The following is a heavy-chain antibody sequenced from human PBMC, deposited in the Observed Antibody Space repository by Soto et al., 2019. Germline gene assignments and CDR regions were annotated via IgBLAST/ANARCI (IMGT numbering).Heavy chain of an antibody. CDR1: GGSISGFF. V-gene: IGHV4-59*12. D-gene: IGHD2-2*01. J-gene: IGHJ6*02. CDR3: ASSAEVHQSQYGLDV. Sequence: QVQLQESGPGLVKVSETLSLTCTVSGGSISGFFWTWIRQPPGKGLEWIGWVHYSGQTVYNASLKRRVTISADTSNNRFSQRLTSVTDAYTALYHCASSAEVHQSQYGLDVWGQGTTVIVSS. CDR2: VHYSGQT.